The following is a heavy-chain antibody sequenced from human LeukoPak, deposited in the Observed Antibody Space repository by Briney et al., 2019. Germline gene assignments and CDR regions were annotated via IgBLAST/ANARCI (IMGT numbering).Heavy chain of an antibody. CDR2: INPNSGGT. D-gene: IGHD3-22*01. V-gene: IGHV1-2*02. Sequence: ASVKVSSKASGYTFTGYYIHWVRQAPGQGLVWRGWINPNSGGTYYAQKFQGRVTMTRDTSLSTAYMELSRLRSDDTAVYYCARVLYFYDSSGYYGLGYWGEGALVTVSS. CDR3: ARVLYFYDSSGYYGLGY. J-gene: IGHJ4*02. CDR1: GYTFTGYY.